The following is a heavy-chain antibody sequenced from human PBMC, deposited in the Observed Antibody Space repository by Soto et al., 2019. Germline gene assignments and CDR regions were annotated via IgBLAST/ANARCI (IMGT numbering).Heavy chain of an antibody. J-gene: IGHJ4*03. CDR1: GFCFSIYA. CDR3: AKRRCAGGHFDY. D-gene: IGHD2-8*02. CDR2: VSIGGST. Sequence: PXGSRKLACYAAGFCFSIYAFVWVCQGPGRGLEWVAVVSIGGSTHYADSVRGRFTISRDNSKNTLSLQMNSLTAEDTAVYFCAKRRCAGGHFDYRGHGVLVTVSS. V-gene: IGHV3-23*01.